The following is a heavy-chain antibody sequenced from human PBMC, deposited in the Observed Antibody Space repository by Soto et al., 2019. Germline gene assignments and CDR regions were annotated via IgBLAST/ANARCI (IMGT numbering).Heavy chain of an antibody. CDR3: ATNLHATLWLIILENVFDV. CDR2: MKGDGSEK. Sequence: LRLSCAASVFSLKNYWMSWVRQAPGKGLEWVANMKGDGSEKYYGDSVKGRFTISRDNAKNSLYLQMNSLRAEDTAVYYCATNLHATLWLIILENVFDVLGQGTMVTV. CDR1: VFSLKNYW. D-gene: IGHD3-16*01. V-gene: IGHV3-7*01. J-gene: IGHJ3*01.